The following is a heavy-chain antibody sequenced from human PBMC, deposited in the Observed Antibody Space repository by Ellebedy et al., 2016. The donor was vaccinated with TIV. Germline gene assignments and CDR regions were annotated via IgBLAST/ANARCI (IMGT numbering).Heavy chain of an antibody. CDR2: IYSGGSA. J-gene: IGHJ6*02. CDR3: ARLSEKDV. D-gene: IGHD4/OR15-4a*01. CDR1: GFTFSNYA. V-gene: IGHV3-53*01. Sequence: GESLKISCAASGFTFSNYAMSWVRQAPGKGLQWVSVIYSGGSAYYADSVKGRFTISRDNSKNTVYLQMNSLRVEDTAVYYCARLSEKDVWGQGTTVTVSS.